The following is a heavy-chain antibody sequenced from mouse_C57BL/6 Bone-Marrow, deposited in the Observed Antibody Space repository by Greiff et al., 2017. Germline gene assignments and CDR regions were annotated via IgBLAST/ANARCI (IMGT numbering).Heavy chain of an antibody. V-gene: IGHV1-80*01. D-gene: IGHD2-1*01. CDR3: ARCGNYEAMDY. Sequence: QVQLKESGAELVKPGASVKISCKASGYAFSSYWMNWVKQRPGKGLEWIGQIYPGDGDTNYNGKFKGKATLTADKSSSTAYMQLSSLTSEDSAVYFCARCGNYEAMDYWGQGTSVTVSS. CDR2: IYPGDGDT. J-gene: IGHJ4*01. CDR1: GYAFSSYW.